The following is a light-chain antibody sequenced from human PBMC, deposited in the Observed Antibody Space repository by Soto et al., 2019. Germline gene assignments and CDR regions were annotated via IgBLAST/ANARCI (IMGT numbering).Light chain of an antibody. CDR3: QQYGSLPPWA. J-gene: IGKJ1*01. CDR1: ESVSSSY. CDR2: GAS. V-gene: IGKV3-20*01. Sequence: EIVLTQSPGTLSLSPGERATLSCRASESVSSSYLAWYQQKPGQAPRLLIYGASSRATGIPDRFSGSGSGTDFTLTISRLEPEDCAVYYCQQYGSLPPWAFGQGTKVEIK.